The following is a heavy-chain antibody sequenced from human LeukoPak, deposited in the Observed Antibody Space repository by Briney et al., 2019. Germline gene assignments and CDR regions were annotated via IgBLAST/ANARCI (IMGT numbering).Heavy chain of an antibody. V-gene: IGHV3-53*01. J-gene: IGHJ3*02. CDR1: GFTVSTTY. CDR3: ARDLGTNDAFDI. CDR2: IYTGGST. Sequence: PGGSLRLSCAASGFTVSTTYMSWVRQAPGKGLEWVSIIYTGGSTYYAHSVKGRFTISRDNSKNTVYLQMNSLRAEDTAVYFWARDLGTNDAFDIWGQGTMLTVSS. D-gene: IGHD7-27*01.